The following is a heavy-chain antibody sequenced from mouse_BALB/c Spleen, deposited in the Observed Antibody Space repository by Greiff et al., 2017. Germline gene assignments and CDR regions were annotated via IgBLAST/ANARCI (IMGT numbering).Heavy chain of an antibody. CDR3: ARSLYYGSRSYFDY. V-gene: IGHV14-1*02. J-gene: IGHJ2*01. D-gene: IGHD1-1*01. CDR2: IDPANGNT. Sequence: VQLQQSGAELVRPGALVKLSCKASGFNIKDYYMHWVKQRPEQGLEWIGRIDPANGNTKYDPKFQGKATITADTSSNTAYLQLSSLTSEDTAVYYCARSLYYGSRSYFDYWGQGTTLTVSS. CDR1: GFNIKDYY.